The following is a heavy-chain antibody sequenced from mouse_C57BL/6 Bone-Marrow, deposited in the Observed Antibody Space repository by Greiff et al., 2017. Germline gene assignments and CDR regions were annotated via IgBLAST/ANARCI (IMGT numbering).Heavy chain of an antibody. CDR1: GYTFTDHT. CDR2: IYPRDGST. Sequence: VQLQQSDAELVKPGASVKISCKVSGYTFTDHTIHWMKQRPEQGLEWIGYIYPRDGSTKYTEKLKGKATLTADKSSSTAYMQLNSLTSEDSAVYFCARREFITTVVDYFDYWGQGTTLTVSS. CDR3: ARREFITTVVDYFDY. V-gene: IGHV1-78*01. D-gene: IGHD1-1*01. J-gene: IGHJ2*01.